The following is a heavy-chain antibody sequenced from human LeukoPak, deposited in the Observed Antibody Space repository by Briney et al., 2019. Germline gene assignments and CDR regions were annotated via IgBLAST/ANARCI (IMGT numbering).Heavy chain of an antibody. Sequence: ASVKVSCKASGYTFTSYGISWVRQAPGQGLEWMGWINPNSGGTNYAQKFQGRVTMTRDTSISTAYMELSRLRSDDTAVYYCARVLRYFDWLLLDYWGQGTLVTVSS. CDR3: ARVLRYFDWLLLDY. CDR1: GYTFTSYG. V-gene: IGHV1-2*02. D-gene: IGHD3-9*01. CDR2: INPNSGGT. J-gene: IGHJ4*02.